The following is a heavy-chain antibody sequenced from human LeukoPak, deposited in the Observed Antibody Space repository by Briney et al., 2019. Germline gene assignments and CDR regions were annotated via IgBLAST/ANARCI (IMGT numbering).Heavy chain of an antibody. CDR3: ARDLWGYYDCSGYTDDY. CDR2: INSDGSST. D-gene: IGHD3-22*01. J-gene: IGHJ4*02. CDR1: GFTFSSYW. Sequence: GGSLRLSCAASGFTFSSYWMQWVRQAPGKGLVWVSRINSDGSSTSYADSVKGRFTISRDNAKNTLYLQMNSLRAEDTAVYYCARDLWGYYDCSGYTDDYWGQGTLVTVSS. V-gene: IGHV3-74*01.